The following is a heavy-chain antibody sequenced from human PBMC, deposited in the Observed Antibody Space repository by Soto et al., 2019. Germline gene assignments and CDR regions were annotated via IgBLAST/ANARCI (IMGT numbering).Heavy chain of an antibody. CDR3: ARGGVRGMDV. Sequence: QVQLVQSGAEVKKPGASVKVSCKASGYTFTSYDINWVRQATGQGLEWLGWMNPNSANTGYAQKFQGKVPMTRNTSISTAYLELRSLRTDDTAVYYRARGGVRGMDVWGQGTTVTVSS. CDR2: MNPNSANT. V-gene: IGHV1-8*01. J-gene: IGHJ6*02. D-gene: IGHD3-16*01. CDR1: GYTFTSYD.